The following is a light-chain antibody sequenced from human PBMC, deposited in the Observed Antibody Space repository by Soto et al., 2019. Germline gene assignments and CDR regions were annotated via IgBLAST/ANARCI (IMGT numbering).Light chain of an antibody. CDR3: QHYNNWPFS. Sequence: EIVMTQSPATLSVSPGERATLSCRASQSVSSNLAWYQQNPGQAPRLLIYGASTRAPGIPARFSGSGSGTEFTLTISSLQSEDFTVYYCQHYNNWPFSFGPVTKVDIK. CDR2: GAS. CDR1: QSVSSN. V-gene: IGKV3-15*01. J-gene: IGKJ3*01.